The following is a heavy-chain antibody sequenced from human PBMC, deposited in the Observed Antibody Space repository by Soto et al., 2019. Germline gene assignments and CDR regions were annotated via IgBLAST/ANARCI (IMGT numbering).Heavy chain of an antibody. CDR2: IIPILGIA. J-gene: IGHJ5*02. Sequence: QVQLVQSGAEVKKPGSSVKVSCKASGGTFSSYTISWVRQAPGQGLEWMGRIIPILGIANYAQKFQGRVTITADKSTSTAYMALSSLRSEDTAVYYCARDSKAVAGGFDPWGQGTLVTVSS. CDR1: GGTFSSYT. V-gene: IGHV1-69*08. D-gene: IGHD6-19*01. CDR3: ARDSKAVAGGFDP.